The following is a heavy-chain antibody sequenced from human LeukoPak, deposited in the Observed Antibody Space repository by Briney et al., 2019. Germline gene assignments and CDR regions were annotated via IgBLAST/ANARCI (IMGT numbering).Heavy chain of an antibody. CDR3: ARGYCSGGSCYSNDY. CDR2: IYSGGST. Sequence: QTGGSLRLSCAASEFTVSSNYMSWVRQAPGKGPEWVSVIYSGGSTYYADSVKGRFTISRDNSKNTLYLQMNSLRAEDTAVYYCARGYCSGGSCYSNDYWGQGTLVTVSS. J-gene: IGHJ4*02. CDR1: EFTVSSNY. D-gene: IGHD2-15*01. V-gene: IGHV3-53*01.